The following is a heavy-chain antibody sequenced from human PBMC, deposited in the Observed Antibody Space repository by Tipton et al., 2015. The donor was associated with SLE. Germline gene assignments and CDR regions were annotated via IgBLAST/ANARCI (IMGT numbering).Heavy chain of an antibody. Sequence: TLSLTCSVSDGSISSSNWWSWVRQPPGKGLEWIGEIYHSGSTNYNPSLKSRVTISVDKAKNQFSLKLSSVTAADTAVYYCASPAYYDFWSDSDAFDIWGQGTMVTVSS. CDR1: DGSISSSNW. J-gene: IGHJ3*02. V-gene: IGHV4-4*02. CDR3: ASPAYYDFWSDSDAFDI. D-gene: IGHD3-3*01. CDR2: IYHSGST.